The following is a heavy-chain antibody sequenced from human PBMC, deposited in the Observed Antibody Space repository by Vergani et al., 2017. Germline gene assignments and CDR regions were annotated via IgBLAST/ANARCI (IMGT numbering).Heavy chain of an antibody. CDR1: GFTVSSNY. CDR2: IYSGGST. J-gene: IGHJ6*03. D-gene: IGHD3-22*01. V-gene: IGHV3-53*01. Sequence: VQLVESGGGVVQPGRSLRLSCAASGFTVSSNYMSWVRQAPGKGLEWVSVIYSGGSTSYADSVKGRFTISRDNSKNTLYLQMNSLRAEDTAVYYCARERMKSSSGYYKEASYYYYMDVWGKGTTVTVSS. CDR3: ARERMKSSSGYYKEASYYYYMDV.